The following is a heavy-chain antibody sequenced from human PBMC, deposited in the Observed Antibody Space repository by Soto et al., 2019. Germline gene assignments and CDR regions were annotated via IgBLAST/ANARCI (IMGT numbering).Heavy chain of an antibody. CDR3: ARGGRDGFDI. CDR1: GGSISTYY. CDR2: VYISGST. J-gene: IGHJ3*02. Sequence: SETLSLTCTVSGGSISTYYWNWIRQSAGKGLEWIGRVYISGSTNYQPSLKSRVAMSVDTSNNQFSLKVTSVTAADTAVYYCARGGRDGFDIWGQGTMVT. V-gene: IGHV4-4*07.